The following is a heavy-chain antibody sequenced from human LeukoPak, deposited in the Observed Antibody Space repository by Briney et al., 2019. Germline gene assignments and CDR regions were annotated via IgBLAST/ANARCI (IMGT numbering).Heavy chain of an antibody. V-gene: IGHV1-69*05. J-gene: IGHJ5*02. CDR3: ARDDSSRTNWFDP. CDR2: IIPIFGTA. CDR1: GGTFSSYA. D-gene: IGHD6-13*01. Sequence: GSSVKVSCKASGGTFSSYAISWVRQAPGQGLEWMGGIIPIFGTANYAQKLQGRVTMTTDTSTSTAYMELRSLRSDDTAVYYCARDDSSRTNWFDPWGQGTLVTVSS.